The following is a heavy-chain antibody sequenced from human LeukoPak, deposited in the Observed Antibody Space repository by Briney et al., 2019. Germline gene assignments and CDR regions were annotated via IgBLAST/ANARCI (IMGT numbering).Heavy chain of an antibody. D-gene: IGHD5-18*01. CDR1: GGSISSYY. J-gene: IGHJ4*02. CDR3: ASNGRETAMVTYFYY. V-gene: IGHV4-59*12. CDR2: IYYSGST. Sequence: SETLSLTCTVSGGSISSYYWSWIRQPPGKGLEWIGYIYYSGSTNYNPSLKSRVTISVDTSKNQFSLKLSSVTAADTAVYYCASNGRETAMVTYFYYWGQGTLVTVSS.